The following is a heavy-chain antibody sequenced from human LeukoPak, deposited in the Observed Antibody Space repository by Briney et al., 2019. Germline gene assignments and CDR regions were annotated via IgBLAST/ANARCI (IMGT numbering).Heavy chain of an antibody. V-gene: IGHV3-23*01. J-gene: IGHJ4*02. D-gene: IGHD6-13*01. CDR1: GFTFSSYA. Sequence: GGSLRLSCAASGFTFSSYAMSWVRQAPGKGLEWVSTISGSGGSTYYADSVKGRFTISRDNSKNTMYLQMNSLRAEDAAVYYCAKDRSGGSSWYSFDYWGQGTLVTVPS. CDR3: AKDRSGGSSWYSFDY. CDR2: ISGSGGST.